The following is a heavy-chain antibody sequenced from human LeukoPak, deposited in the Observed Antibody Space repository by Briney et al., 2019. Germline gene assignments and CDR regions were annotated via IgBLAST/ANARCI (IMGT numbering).Heavy chain of an antibody. V-gene: IGHV3-23*01. D-gene: IGHD4-17*01. CDR2: ISGSGGST. Sequence: GGSLRLSCAASGFTFTSYAMSWVRQAPGKGLEWVSAISGSGGSTYYAQSVKGRFTISRDNSKTTLYLQMNSLRAEDTAVYYCAKDGYGDDPPYFDYWGQGTLVTVSS. CDR1: GFTFTSYA. CDR3: AKDGYGDDPPYFDY. J-gene: IGHJ4*02.